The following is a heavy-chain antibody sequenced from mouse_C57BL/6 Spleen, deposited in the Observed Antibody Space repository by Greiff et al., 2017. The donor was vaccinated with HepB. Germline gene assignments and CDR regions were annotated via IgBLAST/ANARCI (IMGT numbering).Heavy chain of an antibody. Sequence: QVQLQQPGAELVKPGASVKMSCKASGYTFTSYWITWVKQRPGQGLEWIGDIYPGRGSTNYNEKFKSKATLTVDTSSSTAYMQLSSLTSEDSAVYYCAREDYGSSYFDYWGQGTTLTVSS. CDR2: IYPGRGST. CDR1: GYTFTSYW. V-gene: IGHV1-55*01. CDR3: AREDYGSSYFDY. J-gene: IGHJ2*01. D-gene: IGHD1-1*01.